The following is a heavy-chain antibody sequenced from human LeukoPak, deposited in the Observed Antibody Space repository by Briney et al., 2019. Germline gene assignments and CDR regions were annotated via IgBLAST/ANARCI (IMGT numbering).Heavy chain of an antibody. CDR3: AGVAVKGLIDY. CDR2: INPDGGGT. J-gene: IGHJ4*02. CDR1: GYTFTGYY. Sequence: ASVKVSCKTSGYTFTGYYIHWVRQAPGQGLEWMGWINPDGGGTNYAQNFQGRATMTRDTSISTAYMELSRLRSDDTAVYYCAGVAVKGLIDYWGQGTLVTVSS. V-gene: IGHV1-2*02. D-gene: IGHD6-19*01.